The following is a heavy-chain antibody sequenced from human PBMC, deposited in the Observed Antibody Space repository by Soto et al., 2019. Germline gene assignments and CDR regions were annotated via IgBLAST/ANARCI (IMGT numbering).Heavy chain of an antibody. V-gene: IGHV3-30-3*01. CDR1: GFTFSSYA. CDR3: ARPTGYPY. CDR2: ISYDGSNK. J-gene: IGHJ4*02. Sequence: QVQLVESGGGAVQPGRSLRLSCAASGFTFSSYAMHWVRQAPGKGLEWVAVISYDGSNKYYADSVKGRFTISRDNSKNTLYLQMNSLRVEDTAVYYCARPTGYPYWGQGTLVTVSS. D-gene: IGHD3-9*01.